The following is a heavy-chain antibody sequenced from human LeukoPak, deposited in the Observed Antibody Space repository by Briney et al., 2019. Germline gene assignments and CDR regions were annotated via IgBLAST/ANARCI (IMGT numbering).Heavy chain of an antibody. CDR3: AKENGDNWFDP. J-gene: IGHJ5*02. CDR2: IYSCGST. V-gene: IGHV3-53*01. CDR1: GFTVSSNY. Sequence: GGSLRLSCAASGFTVSSNYMSWVRQAPGKGLEWVSVIYSCGSTYYADSVKGRFTISRDNSKTTLYLQMNSLRAEDTAVYYCAKENGDNWFDPWGQGTLVTVSS. D-gene: IGHD2-8*01.